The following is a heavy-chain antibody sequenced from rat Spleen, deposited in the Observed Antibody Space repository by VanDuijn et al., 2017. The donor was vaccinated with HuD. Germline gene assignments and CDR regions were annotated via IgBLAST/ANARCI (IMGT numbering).Heavy chain of an antibody. J-gene: IGHJ4*01. CDR2: IWAGGGT. CDR1: GFSLTTNS. D-gene: IGHD4-3*01. V-gene: IGHV2-72*01. CDR3: ARHLREASGVMDV. Sequence: QVQLKESGPGLVQPSQTLSLTCTVSGFSLTTNSVHWVRQPPGKSLVWMGTIWAGGGTNHNSAVQSRLSISRDTSKSQVFLKMNSLQPEDTGTYYCARHLREASGVMDVWGQGASVTVSS.